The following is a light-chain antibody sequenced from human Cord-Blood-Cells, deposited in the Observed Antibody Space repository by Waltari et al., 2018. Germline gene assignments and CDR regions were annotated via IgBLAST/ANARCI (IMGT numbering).Light chain of an antibody. V-gene: IGKV1-39*01. CDR1: QSISSY. CDR2: AAS. CDR3: QQSYSTPYT. Sequence: DIHMTQAPSSLSAPVGDRVTIPCRASQSISSYLNWYQQKPGKAPKLLIFAASSLQSGVRSRFSGSGSGTDFTLTISSLQPEDFATYYCQQSYSTPYTFGQGTKLEIK. J-gene: IGKJ2*01.